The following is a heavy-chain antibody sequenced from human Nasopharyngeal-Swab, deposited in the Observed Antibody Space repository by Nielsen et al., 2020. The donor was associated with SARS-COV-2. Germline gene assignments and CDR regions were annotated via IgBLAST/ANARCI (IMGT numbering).Heavy chain of an antibody. CDR3: TLTRDGHNSELAFDI. D-gene: IGHD5-24*01. V-gene: IGHV1-46*01. CDR1: GYTFTSYD. J-gene: IGHJ3*02. Sequence: ASVKVSCKASGYTFTSYDMHWVRQAPGQGLEWMGIINPSGGSTSYAQKFQGRVTMTRDTSMSTVYMELSSLRSEDTAVYYCTLTRDGHNSELAFDIWGQGTMVTVSS. CDR2: INPSGGST.